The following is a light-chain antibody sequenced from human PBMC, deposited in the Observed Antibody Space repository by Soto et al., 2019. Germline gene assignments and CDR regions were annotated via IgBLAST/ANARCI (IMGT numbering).Light chain of an antibody. CDR2: ATS. V-gene: IGKV3-20*01. CDR3: QQYYGSPWT. J-gene: IGKJ1*01. CDR1: QRVASSY. Sequence: DTVLTQSPGTLSLSPGERATLSCRASQRVASSYLAWYQQKPGQAPRLLIYATSSRATGIPDRFSGSGSGTDFPLTISRLEPEDFAVYYCQQYYGSPWTFGQGTKV.